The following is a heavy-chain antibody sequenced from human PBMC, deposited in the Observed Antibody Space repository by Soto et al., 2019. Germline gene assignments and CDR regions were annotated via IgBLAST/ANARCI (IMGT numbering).Heavy chain of an antibody. Sequence: GGSLRLSCAASGFTFSSFSMHWVRQAPGKGLEWVSSISPSSSYIYYADSVRGRFTISRDNAKNSLYLQMNSLRAEDTALYYCAKQNALDVWGQGTTVTVSS. V-gene: IGHV3-21*01. CDR1: GFTFSSFS. CDR3: AKQNALDV. J-gene: IGHJ6*02. CDR2: ISPSSSYI.